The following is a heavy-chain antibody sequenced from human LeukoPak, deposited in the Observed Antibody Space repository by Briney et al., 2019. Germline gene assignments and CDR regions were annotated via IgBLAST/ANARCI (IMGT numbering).Heavy chain of an antibody. D-gene: IGHD6-19*01. CDR3: ARGVPVAGLDF. CDR2: IYYSGST. V-gene: IGHV4-61*01. Sequence: PSETLSLTCTVSGGSVSSGSYYWSWIRQPPGKGLEWIGYIYYSGSTNYNPSLKSLVTISVDTSKNQFSLKLSSVTAADTAVYYCARGVPVAGLDFWGQGTLVTVSS. CDR1: GGSVSSGSYY. J-gene: IGHJ4*02.